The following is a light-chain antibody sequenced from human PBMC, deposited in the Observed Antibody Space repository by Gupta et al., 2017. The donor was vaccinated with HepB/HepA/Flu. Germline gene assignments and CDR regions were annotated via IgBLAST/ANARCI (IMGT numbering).Light chain of an antibody. CDR1: NSGSKS. Sequence: SYVLTQPPSVSVAPGKTARITCGGNNSGSKSGHWYQQKPGQAPVMVVYDDSDRPSGIPERVACSNSGTKAKRNLSRVEAEDEADDDCHVWASSSDHWVFGGGTKLTVL. CDR3: HVWASSSDHWV. V-gene: IGLV3-21*03. CDR2: DDS. J-gene: IGLJ2*01.